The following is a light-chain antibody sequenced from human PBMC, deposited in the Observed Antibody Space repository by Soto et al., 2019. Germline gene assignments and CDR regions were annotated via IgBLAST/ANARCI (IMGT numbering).Light chain of an antibody. V-gene: IGKV3-15*01. CDR1: QSVSSIY. CDR2: GAS. CDR3: QQYNNWPRT. J-gene: IGKJ2*01. Sequence: FTQSPGTLSLSTGERATLSCRASQSVSSIYLAWYQQKRGQAPRLLIYGASSRATGIPARFSGSGSGTECTLTIGRLQSDDVEVYYCQQYNNWPRTFGQGTKVDIK.